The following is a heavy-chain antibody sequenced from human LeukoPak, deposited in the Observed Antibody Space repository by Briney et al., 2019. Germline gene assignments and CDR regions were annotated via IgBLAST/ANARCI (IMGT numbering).Heavy chain of an antibody. J-gene: IGHJ4*02. CDR2: ISASSSYI. V-gene: IGHV3-21*01. D-gene: IGHD2-2*01. CDR3: ARDRGVIVPVASDY. Sequence: GGSLRLSCAASGFTVSGTYMSWVRQAPGKGLEWVSSISASSSYIYYADSVKGRFTISRDNAENSLYLQMNSLRTEDTAVYYCARDRGVIVPVASDYWGQGTLVTVSS. CDR1: GFTVSGTY.